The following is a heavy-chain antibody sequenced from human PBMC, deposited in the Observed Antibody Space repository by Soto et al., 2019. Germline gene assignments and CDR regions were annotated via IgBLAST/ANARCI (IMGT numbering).Heavy chain of an antibody. CDR2: ISSTSSYI. CDR1: GFTFSSYS. Sequence: VGSLRLSCAASGFTFSSYSMNWVRQAPGKGLEWVSSISSTSSYIYYADSLQGRFTISRDNAKNSLYLQMNSLRAEDTAVYYCARNLGISSSWYIGFDPWGQGTLVTVSS. J-gene: IGHJ5*02. V-gene: IGHV3-21*01. D-gene: IGHD6-13*01. CDR3: ARNLGISSSWYIGFDP.